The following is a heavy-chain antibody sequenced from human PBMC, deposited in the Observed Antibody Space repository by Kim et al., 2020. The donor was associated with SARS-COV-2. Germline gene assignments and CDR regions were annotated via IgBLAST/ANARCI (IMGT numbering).Heavy chain of an antibody. Sequence: SETLSLTCSVTGYSVSSGYYWGWIRQAPGQGLEWIGSRYHSGMTNYNPSLKTRITLSVDTSRNEFSLSLTSVTAADTAMYFCARNRAPRGGFDVWGQGKLVTVSS. V-gene: IGHV4-38-2*01. CDR2: RYHSGMT. J-gene: IGHJ5*02. D-gene: IGHD3-10*01. CDR1: GYSVSSGYY. CDR3: ARNRAPRGGFDV.